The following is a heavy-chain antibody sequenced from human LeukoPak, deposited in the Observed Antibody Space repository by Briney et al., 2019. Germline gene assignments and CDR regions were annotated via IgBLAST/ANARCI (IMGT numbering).Heavy chain of an antibody. J-gene: IGHJ4*02. CDR2: IIPILGIA. D-gene: IGHD4-11*01. Sequence: GSSVKVSCKASGGTFSSYAISWVRQAPGQGLEWMGRIIPILGIANYAQKFQGRVTITADKSTSTAYMELSSLRAEDTAVYYCARDLRVSNHPHFDYWGQGTLVTVSS. V-gene: IGHV1-69*04. CDR1: GGTFSSYA. CDR3: ARDLRVSNHPHFDY.